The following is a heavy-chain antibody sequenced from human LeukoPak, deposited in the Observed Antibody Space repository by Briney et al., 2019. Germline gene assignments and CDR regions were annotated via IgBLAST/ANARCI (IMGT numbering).Heavy chain of an antibody. V-gene: IGHV3-48*04. J-gene: IGHJ4*02. CDR2: ITSSSSST. CDR3: ARGGTFIRGVISTLYYFDY. Sequence: PGGSLRLSCAASGFTFSSYSMNWVRQAPGKGLEWVSYITSSSSSTNYADSVKGRFTISRDDANNSLYLQMNSLRAEDTAVYYCARGGTFIRGVISTLYYFDYWGQGTLVTVSS. CDR1: GFTFSSYS. D-gene: IGHD3-10*01.